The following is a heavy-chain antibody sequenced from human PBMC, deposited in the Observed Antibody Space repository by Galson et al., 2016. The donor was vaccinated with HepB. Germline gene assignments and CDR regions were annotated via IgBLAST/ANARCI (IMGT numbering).Heavy chain of an antibody. CDR3: AREGDYYGAGYLVY. CDR2: LSYDGSNK. Sequence: SLRLSCAASGFTFSNYFMHWVRQAPGKGLEWVALLSYDGSNKYYRDSVKGRFTISRDNSKNTLYLQMNSLGPEDTAVYYCAREGDYYGAGYLVYCGQGTLVTVSA. V-gene: IGHV3-30-3*01. J-gene: IGHJ4*02. D-gene: IGHD3-10*01. CDR1: GFTFSNYF.